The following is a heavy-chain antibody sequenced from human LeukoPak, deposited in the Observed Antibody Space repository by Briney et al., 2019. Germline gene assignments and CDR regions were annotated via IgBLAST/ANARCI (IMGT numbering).Heavy chain of an antibody. CDR1: GFTFSSYW. CDR2: IKQDGSEK. Sequence: GGSLRLSCAASGFTFSSYWMSWARQAPGKGLEWVANIKQDGSEKYYVDSVKGRFTISRDNAKNSLYLQMNGLRAEDTAVYYCASGLGSRLADYWGQGTLVTVSS. J-gene: IGHJ4*02. CDR3: ASGLGSRLADY. D-gene: IGHD3-22*01. V-gene: IGHV3-7*01.